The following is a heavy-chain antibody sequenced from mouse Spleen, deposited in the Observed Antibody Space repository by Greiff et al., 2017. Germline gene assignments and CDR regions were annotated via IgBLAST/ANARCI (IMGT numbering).Heavy chain of an antibody. V-gene: IGHV1-54*01. D-gene: IGHD2-3*01. CDR2: INPGSGGT. J-gene: IGHJ1*01. CDR3: ARCSIFLRDWYFDV. Sequence: QVQLQQSGAELVRPGTSVKVSCKASGYAFTNYLIEWVKQRPGQGLEWIGVINPGSGGTNYNEKFKGKATLTADKSSSTAYMELRSLTSEDSAVYFCARCSIFLRDWYFDVWGAGTTVTVSS. CDR1: GYAFTNYL.